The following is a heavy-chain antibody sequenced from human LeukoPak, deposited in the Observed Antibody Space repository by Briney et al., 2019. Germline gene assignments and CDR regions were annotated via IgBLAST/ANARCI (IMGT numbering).Heavy chain of an antibody. CDR1: GFTLSNYG. Sequence: GRSLRLSCEASGFTLSNYGMHWVRQAPGKGLEWVAFIRYDGSKEYYADSVKGRFTISRDNSKNTLYMQMNSLRVADSAVYYCAKDISSWNPSEVDYWGQGTLVTVSS. CDR3: AKDISSWNPSEVDY. J-gene: IGHJ4*02. D-gene: IGHD6-13*01. V-gene: IGHV3-30*02. CDR2: IRYDGSKE.